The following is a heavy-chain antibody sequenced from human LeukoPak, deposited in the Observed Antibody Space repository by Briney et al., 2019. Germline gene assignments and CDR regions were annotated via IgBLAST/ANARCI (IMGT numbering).Heavy chain of an antibody. Sequence: GGSLRLSCTVSGFTFDTSSMHWVRQAPGRSPEWVAAISHHGINQFYLDSVRGRFIISRDNSRNTLYLQLNSLRAEDTAVYYCARDATPEVDIPISDFDYWGQGTLVTVSS. J-gene: IGHJ4*02. CDR2: ISHHGINQ. CDR1: GFTFDTSS. D-gene: IGHD2-2*03. V-gene: IGHV3-30*04. CDR3: ARDATPEVDIPISDFDY.